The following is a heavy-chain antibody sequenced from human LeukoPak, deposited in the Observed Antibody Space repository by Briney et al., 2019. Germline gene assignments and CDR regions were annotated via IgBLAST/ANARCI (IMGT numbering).Heavy chain of an antibody. J-gene: IGHJ3*02. CDR1: GGSFSGYY. CDR3: ARKEQWLPHDAFDI. Sequence: SETLSLTCAVYGGSFSGYYWSWIRQPPGKGLEWIGGINHSGSTNYNPSLKSRVTISVDTSKNQFSLKLSSVTAADTAVYYCARKEQWLPHDAFDIWGQGTMVTVSP. CDR2: INHSGST. V-gene: IGHV4-34*01. D-gene: IGHD6-19*01.